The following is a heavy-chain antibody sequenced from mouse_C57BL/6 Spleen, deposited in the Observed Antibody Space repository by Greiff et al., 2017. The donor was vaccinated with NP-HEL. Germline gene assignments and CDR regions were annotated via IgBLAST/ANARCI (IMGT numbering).Heavy chain of an antibody. CDR1: GYAFSSSW. D-gene: IGHD1-1*01. Sequence: QVQLKQSGPELVKPGASVKISCKASGYAFSSSWMNWVKQRPGKGLEWIGRIYPGDGDTNYNGKFKGKATLTADKSSSTAYMQLSSLTSEDSAVYFCARSYYGSSLDYWGQGTTLTVSS. CDR2: IYPGDGDT. V-gene: IGHV1-82*01. CDR3: ARSYYGSSLDY. J-gene: IGHJ2*01.